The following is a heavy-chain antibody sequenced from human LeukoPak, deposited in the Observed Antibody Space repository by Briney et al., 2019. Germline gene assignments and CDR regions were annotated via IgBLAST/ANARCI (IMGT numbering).Heavy chain of an antibody. CDR3: ARDWPTVITDY. V-gene: IGHV1-18*01. CDR1: GYTFTTHG. J-gene: IGHJ4*02. CDR2: ISTSKDDT. Sequence: GASVKVSCKTSGYTFTTHGISWVRQAPGQGLEWMGWISTSKDDTNYAQKFKGRLTMTTDRSTSTAYMELRSLSSDDTAVYYCARDWPTVITDYWGQGTLVTVSS. D-gene: IGHD4-11*01.